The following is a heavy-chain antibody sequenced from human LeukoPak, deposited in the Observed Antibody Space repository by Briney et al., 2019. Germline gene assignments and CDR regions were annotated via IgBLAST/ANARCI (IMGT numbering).Heavy chain of an antibody. CDR1: GFAFNNYA. CDR2: INDNGGQR. CDR3: ARGPRRELWFGEFNWFDP. Sequence: GGSLRLSCAASGFAFNNYAMTWVRQAPGKGLEWVSNINDNGGQRHYADSVKGRFTISRDNSKNTLYLQMNSLRAEDTAVYYCARGPRRELWFGEFNWFDPWGQGTLVTVSS. J-gene: IGHJ5*02. D-gene: IGHD3-10*01. V-gene: IGHV3-23*01.